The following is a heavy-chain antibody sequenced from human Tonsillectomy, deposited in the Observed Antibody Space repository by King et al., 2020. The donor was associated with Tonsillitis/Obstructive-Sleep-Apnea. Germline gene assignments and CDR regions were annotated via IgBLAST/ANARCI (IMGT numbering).Heavy chain of an antibody. Sequence: QLVESGPEVKKPGTSVKVSCKASGFTFTSSAVQWVRQARGQRLEWIGWIVVGRGNTNYAQKFQERVTITRDMSTSTAYMELSSLRSEDTAVYYCAALGQYSSGWYRGYWGQGTLVTVSS. J-gene: IGHJ4*02. CDR3: AALGQYSSGWYRGY. V-gene: IGHV1-58*01. CDR2: IVVGRGNT. CDR1: GFTFTSSA. D-gene: IGHD6-19*01.